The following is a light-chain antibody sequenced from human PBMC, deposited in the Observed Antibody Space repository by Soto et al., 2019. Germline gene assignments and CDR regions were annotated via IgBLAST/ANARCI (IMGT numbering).Light chain of an antibody. Sequence: LMTPSPAPLSMSKDKIATLSCMSIQSVTTNMAWYQQKPGQAPRLLIYGASTRATGIPARFSGSGSGTDFTLTISSLQSAEFAVCYCRQDNDCPLSTFGQVT. CDR3: RQDNDCPLST. CDR1: QSVTTN. J-gene: IGKJ1*01. V-gene: IGKV3-15*01. CDR2: GAS.